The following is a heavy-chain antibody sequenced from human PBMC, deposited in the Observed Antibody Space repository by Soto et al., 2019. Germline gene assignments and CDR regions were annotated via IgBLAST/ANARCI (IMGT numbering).Heavy chain of an antibody. CDR2: IIPIFGTA. Sequence: QVQLVQSGAEVKKPGSSVKVSCKASGGTFSSYAISWVRQAPGQGLEWMGGIIPIFGTANYAKKFQGRVTITADESTITAYVELSSLRSEDTAVYYCAGRYCSSNSCYEGEYYYYYGMDVWGQGTTVTVSS. D-gene: IGHD2-2*01. J-gene: IGHJ6*02. CDR1: GGTFSSYA. CDR3: AGRYCSSNSCYEGEYYYYYGMDV. V-gene: IGHV1-69*01.